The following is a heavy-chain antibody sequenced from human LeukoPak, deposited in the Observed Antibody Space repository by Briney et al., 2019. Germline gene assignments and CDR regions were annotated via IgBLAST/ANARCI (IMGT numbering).Heavy chain of an antibody. V-gene: IGHV3-66*01. D-gene: IGHD3-22*01. CDR3: ARGPRPHYYDSSGYIDY. Sequence: GGSLRLSCAASGFTVSSNYMSWVRQAPGKGLEWVSVIYSGGSTYYADSVKGRFTISRDNSKNTLYLQMNSLRAEDTAVYYCARGPRPHYYDSSGYIDYWGQGTLVTVSS. CDR1: GFTVSSNY. CDR2: IYSGGST. J-gene: IGHJ4*02.